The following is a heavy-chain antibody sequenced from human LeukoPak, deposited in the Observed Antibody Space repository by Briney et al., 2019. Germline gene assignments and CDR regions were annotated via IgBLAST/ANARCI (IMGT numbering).Heavy chain of an antibody. V-gene: IGHV3-30*04. CDR1: GFTFSNYA. CDR2: ISYDGSDK. Sequence: GGSLRLSCAASGFTFSNYAMHWVRQAPGKGLEWVAVISYDGSDKTYADSVKGRFTISRDNSKNTLYLQMNSLRAEDTAVYYCAREDDYYYDSSGSYSDYWGQGTLVTVSS. CDR3: AREDDYYYDSSGSYSDY. J-gene: IGHJ4*02. D-gene: IGHD3-22*01.